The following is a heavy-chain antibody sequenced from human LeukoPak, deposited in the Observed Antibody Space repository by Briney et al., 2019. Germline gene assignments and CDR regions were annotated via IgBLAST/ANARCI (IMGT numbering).Heavy chain of an antibody. J-gene: IGHJ4*02. CDR3: ARDTAGNDY. V-gene: IGHV3-48*01. CDR2: ISGSSGII. CDR1: GFTFNTYT. D-gene: IGHD6-13*01. Sequence: PGGSLRLSCAASGFTFNTYTMNWVRQAPGKGLEWVSYISGSSGIIDYADSVRGRFTISRDNAENSLYLQMNSLRAEDTAIYYCARDTAGNDYWGQGTLVTVSS.